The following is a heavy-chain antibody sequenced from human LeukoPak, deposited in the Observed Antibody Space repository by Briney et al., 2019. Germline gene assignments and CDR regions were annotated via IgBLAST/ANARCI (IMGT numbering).Heavy chain of an antibody. D-gene: IGHD3/OR15-3a*01. CDR2: IYYSGNT. CDR3: ARQTGSGLFVLP. Sequence: SETLSLTCTVSGVSISSSNSYWGWIRQPPGKGLEWIGSIYYSGNTYYNASLKSQVSISIDTSKNQFSLRLTSVTAADTAVYYCARQTGSGLFVLPGGQGTLVTVSS. J-gene: IGHJ4*02. V-gene: IGHV4-39*01. CDR1: GVSISSSNSY.